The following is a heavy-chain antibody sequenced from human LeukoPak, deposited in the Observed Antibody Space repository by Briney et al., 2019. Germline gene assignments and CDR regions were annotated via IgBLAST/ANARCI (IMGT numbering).Heavy chain of an antibody. J-gene: IGHJ3*02. V-gene: IGHV4-59*01. Sequence: PSETLSLTCTVSGGSISSYYWSWIRQPPGKGLEWIGYIYYSGSTNYNPSLKSRVTISVDTSKNQFSLKLSSVTAADTAVYYCARERRDGYNKWWAFDIWGQGTMVAVSS. D-gene: IGHD5-24*01. CDR1: GGSISSYY. CDR3: ARERRDGYNKWWAFDI. CDR2: IYYSGST.